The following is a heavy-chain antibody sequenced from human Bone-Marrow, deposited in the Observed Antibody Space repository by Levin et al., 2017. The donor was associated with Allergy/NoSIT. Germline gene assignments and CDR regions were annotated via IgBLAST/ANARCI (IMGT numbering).Heavy chain of an antibody. CDR2: ISAYHNTA. CDR3: ARTYCSSTSCYEFDY. Sequence: ASVKVFCNPSGYTFNTFGITWVRQVPGQGLEWMGWISAYHNTAKYAQKFQDRLSMTTDAFTTTIYMELRSLRSEDTAVYYCARTYCSSTSCYEFDYWGQGTLVTVSS. CDR1: GYTFNTFG. D-gene: IGHD2-2*01. J-gene: IGHJ4*02. V-gene: IGHV1-18*01.